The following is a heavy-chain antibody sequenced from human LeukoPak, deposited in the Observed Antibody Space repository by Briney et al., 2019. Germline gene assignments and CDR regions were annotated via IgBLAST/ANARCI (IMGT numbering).Heavy chain of an antibody. J-gene: IGHJ4*02. Sequence: GGSLRLSCAASGFTFSSYAMHWVRQAPGKGLEWVAVISYDGSNKYYADSVKGRFTISRDNSKNTLYLQMNSLRAGDTAVYYCARSIVGATYFDYWGQGTLVTVSS. V-gene: IGHV3-30-3*01. D-gene: IGHD1-26*01. CDR3: ARSIVGATYFDY. CDR2: ISYDGSNK. CDR1: GFTFSSYA.